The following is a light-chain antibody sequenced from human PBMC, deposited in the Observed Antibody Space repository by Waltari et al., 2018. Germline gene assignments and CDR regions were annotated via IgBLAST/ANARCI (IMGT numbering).Light chain of an antibody. J-gene: IGKJ1*01. CDR2: LAS. CDR1: QNIRNS. CDR3: QHHCTWPPT. V-gene: IGKV3D-15*01. Sequence: EIVMTQSPATLSVSPGERATPSCPPSQNIRNSLAWYQQKPGQAPRLLISLASTRATGIPARFSGSGSGTQFSLTISSLKHEDFAIYYCQHHCTWPPTFGPGTRV.